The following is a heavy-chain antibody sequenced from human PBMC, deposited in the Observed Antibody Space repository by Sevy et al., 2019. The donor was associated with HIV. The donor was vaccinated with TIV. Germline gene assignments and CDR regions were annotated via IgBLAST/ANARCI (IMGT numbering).Heavy chain of an antibody. V-gene: IGHV3-23*01. Sequence: GGSVRLSCAASGFTFSSYAMSWVRQAPGKGLEWVSAISGSGGSTYYADSVKGRFTISRDNSKNTLYLQMNSLRAEDTAVYYCAKEVAAAGFPRWAFDIWGQGTMVTVSS. CDR3: AKEVAAAGFPRWAFDI. CDR2: ISGSGGST. J-gene: IGHJ3*02. CDR1: GFTFSSYA. D-gene: IGHD6-13*01.